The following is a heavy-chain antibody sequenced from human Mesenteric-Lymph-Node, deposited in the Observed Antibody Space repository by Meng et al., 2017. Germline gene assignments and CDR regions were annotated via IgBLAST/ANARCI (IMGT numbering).Heavy chain of an antibody. Sequence: QVHLVQSGAEAKKPGASVKVSCKASGYTFTTYAIHWVRQAPGQRLEWMGWINAGNGNTRYSQKFQGRVSITRDTSASTAYMELSSLRYEDTAGYYCARWIAVAGNWFDPWGKGTLVTVSS. J-gene: IGHJ5*02. CDR2: INAGNGNT. CDR1: GYTFTTYA. D-gene: IGHD6-19*01. V-gene: IGHV1-3*01. CDR3: ARWIAVAGNWFDP.